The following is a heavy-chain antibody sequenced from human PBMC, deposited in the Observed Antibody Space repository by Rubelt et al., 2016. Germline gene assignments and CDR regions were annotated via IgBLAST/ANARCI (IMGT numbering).Heavy chain of an antibody. CDR2: IKHSGST. D-gene: IGHD1-26*01. V-gene: IGHV4-34*01. J-gene: IGHJ4*02. CDR1: GGSFSGYY. Sequence: QLQLQQWGAGLLKPSETLSLTCAVYGGSFSGYYWSWIRQPPGKGLEWIGEIKHSGSTNYNPSLKSRVTISVDTSKNQFSLKLSSVTAADTAVYYCARHWSGSYDYWGQGTLVTVSS. CDR3: ARHWSGSYDY.